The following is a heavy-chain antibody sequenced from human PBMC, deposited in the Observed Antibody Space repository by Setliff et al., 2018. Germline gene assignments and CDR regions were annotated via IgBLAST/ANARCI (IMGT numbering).Heavy chain of an antibody. J-gene: IGHJ4*02. V-gene: IGHV4-39*07. CDR1: GGSISTTDYY. D-gene: IGHD3-22*01. Sequence: SETLSLTCTVSGGSISTTDYYWGWIRQPPGKGLEWIGCVYYSGNTYYSPSPKSRVTMFVDTSKNQFSLMLYSVTAADTAIYYCARYDSSGYSENYYFDYWGQGTRVTVS. CDR3: ARYDSSGYSENYYFDY. CDR2: VYYSGNT.